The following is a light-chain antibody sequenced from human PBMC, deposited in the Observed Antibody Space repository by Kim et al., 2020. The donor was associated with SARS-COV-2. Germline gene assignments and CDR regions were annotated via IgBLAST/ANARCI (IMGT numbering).Light chain of an antibody. CDR3: QQSNNWPLT. V-gene: IGKV3-15*01. Sequence: EIVMTQSPATLSVSLGERATLSCRASQSVSTSLAWYQQKPGQAPRLLIYGASTRATGIPARFSGTGSGTEFTLTISSLQSEDFAVYYCQQSNNWPLTFGGGTKVDIK. CDR2: GAS. CDR1: QSVSTS. J-gene: IGKJ4*01.